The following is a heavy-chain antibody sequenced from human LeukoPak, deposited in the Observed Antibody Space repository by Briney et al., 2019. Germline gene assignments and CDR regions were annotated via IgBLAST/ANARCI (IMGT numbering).Heavy chain of an antibody. CDR3: ARHRSGSSWFAP. Sequence: SETLSLTCTVSGGSISSYYWSWIRQPPGKGLEWIGYIFDSGSTNYNPSLKSRVTISVDTSKSQFSLRLSSVTAADTAVYYCARHRSGSSWFAPWGQGTLVTVSS. V-gene: IGHV4-59*08. J-gene: IGHJ5*02. CDR1: GGSISSYY. D-gene: IGHD6-19*01. CDR2: IFDSGST.